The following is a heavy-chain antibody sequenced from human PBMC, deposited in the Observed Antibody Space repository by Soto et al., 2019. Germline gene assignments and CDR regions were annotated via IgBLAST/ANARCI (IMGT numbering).Heavy chain of an antibody. CDR3: ARQPYCSSTSCYPFSNWFDP. J-gene: IGHJ5*02. CDR1: GGSISSSSYY. D-gene: IGHD2-2*01. V-gene: IGHV4-39*01. CDR2: IYYSGST. Sequence: LETLSLTCTVSGGSISSSSYYWGWIRQPPGKGLERIGSIYYSGSTYYNPSLKSRVTISVDTSKNQFSLKLSSVTAADTAVYYCARQPYCSSTSCYPFSNWFDPWGQGTLVTVSS.